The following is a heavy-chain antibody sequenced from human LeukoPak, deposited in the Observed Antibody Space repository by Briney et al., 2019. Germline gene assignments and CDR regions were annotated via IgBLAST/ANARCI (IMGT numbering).Heavy chain of an antibody. CDR2: IYHSGST. D-gene: IGHD3-10*01. V-gene: IGHV4-30-2*01. Sequence: SQTLSLTCTVSGGSISSGGYYWSWIRQPPGKGLEWIGYIYHSGSTYYNPSLKSRVTISVDRSRNQFSLKLSSVTAADTAVYYCARDQLGLGDFDYWGQGTLVTVSS. CDR3: ARDQLGLGDFDY. CDR1: GGSISSGGYY. J-gene: IGHJ4*02.